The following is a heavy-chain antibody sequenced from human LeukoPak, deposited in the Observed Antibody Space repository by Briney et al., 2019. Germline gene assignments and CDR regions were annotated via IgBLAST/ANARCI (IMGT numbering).Heavy chain of an antibody. CDR3: ARDSQSREFDY. D-gene: IGHD6-13*01. J-gene: IGHJ4*02. CDR2: IYHSGTT. V-gene: IGHV4-4*02. Sequence: SETLSLTCAVSGGSISSSNWWSWVRQPPGKGLEWIGEIYHSGTTDYNPSLRGRVTISVDKSKKQFSLQLSSVTAADTAVYYCARDSQSREFDYWGQGTMVTVSS. CDR1: GGSISSSNW.